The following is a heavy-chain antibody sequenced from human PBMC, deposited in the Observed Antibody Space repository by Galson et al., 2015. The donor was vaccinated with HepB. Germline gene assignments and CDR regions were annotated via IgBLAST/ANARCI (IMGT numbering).Heavy chain of an antibody. D-gene: IGHD5-24*01. CDR3: ARELEGPTDYYYGMDV. CDR2: ISSSGSTI. V-gene: IGHV3-48*03. Sequence: SLRLSCAASGFTFSSYEMNWVRQAPGKGLEWVSYISSSGSTIYYADSVKGRFTISRDNAKNSLYLQMNSLRAEDTAVYYCARELEGPTDYYYGMDVWGQGTTVTVSS. J-gene: IGHJ6*02. CDR1: GFTFSSYE.